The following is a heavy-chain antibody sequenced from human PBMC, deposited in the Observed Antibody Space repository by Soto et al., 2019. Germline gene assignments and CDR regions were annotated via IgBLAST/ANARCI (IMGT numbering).Heavy chain of an antibody. V-gene: IGHV3-30*04. CDR2: ISYDGRNE. D-gene: IGHD6-13*01. Sequence: QVQVVESGGGVVQPGRSLRLSCAASGFTFRNYAIHWVRQAPGKGLEWVAVISYDGRNEYYADSVRGRFTISRDNSKNTLLLQMNSLRAEDTAVYYCAKGAGYSSTWTASWGQGTLVTVSS. J-gene: IGHJ5*02. CDR1: GFTFRNYA. CDR3: AKGAGYSSTWTAS.